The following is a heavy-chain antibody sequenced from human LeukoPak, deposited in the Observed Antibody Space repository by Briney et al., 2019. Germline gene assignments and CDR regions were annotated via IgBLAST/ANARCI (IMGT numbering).Heavy chain of an antibody. CDR1: EFTFSSYE. V-gene: IGHV3-48*03. J-gene: IGHJ4*02. D-gene: IGHD5-24*01. Sequence: GGSLRLSCAASEFTFSSYEMNWDRQAPGKGLEWVSYISASGITIYYADSVKGRFTISRDNAKNSLYLQMNSLRAEDTAVYYCATGDDYRTFDYWGQGTLVTVSS. CDR3: ATGDDYRTFDY. CDR2: ISASGITI.